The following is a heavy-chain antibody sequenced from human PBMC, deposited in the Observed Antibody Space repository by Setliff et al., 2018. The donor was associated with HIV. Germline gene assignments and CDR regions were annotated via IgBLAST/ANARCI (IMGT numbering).Heavy chain of an antibody. CDR2: IYPGDSDT. J-gene: IGHJ3*01. Sequence: GESLKISCKGSRYSFTSYWIAWVRQMPGKGLEWMGIIYPGDSDTRYSPSFQGQVTISADKSISTAYLQWSSLKASDTAMYYCARRPVSDTFDVWGQGTMVTVSS. CDR3: ARRPVSDTFDV. CDR1: RYSFTSYW. V-gene: IGHV5-51*01.